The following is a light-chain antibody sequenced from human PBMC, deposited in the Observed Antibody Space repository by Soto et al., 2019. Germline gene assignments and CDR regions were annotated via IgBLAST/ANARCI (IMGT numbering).Light chain of an antibody. CDR2: QVS. CDR3: SSYTSYSTRV. CDR1: SSDVGGYNY. Sequence: QSVLTQPASVSGSPGQSITISCTGTSSDVGGYNYVSWYQQRPGKAPKLLIYQVSDRPSGVSHRFSGSKSGKTASLTISGLQAEDEADYYCSSYTSYSTRVFGGGTQLTVL. J-gene: IGLJ3*02. V-gene: IGLV2-14*01.